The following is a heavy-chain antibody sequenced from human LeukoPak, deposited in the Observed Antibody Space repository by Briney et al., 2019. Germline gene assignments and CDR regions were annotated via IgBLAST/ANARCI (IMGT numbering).Heavy chain of an antibody. CDR2: ISAYNGNT. D-gene: IGHD3-16*01. CDR3: ARVTYYDCVWGIFDY. V-gene: IGHV1-18*01. CDR1: GYTFTSYG. J-gene: IGHJ4*02. Sequence: VKVSCKASGYTFTSYGISWVRRPPGQGLEWMGWISAYNGNTNYAQKLQGRVTMTTDTSTSTAYMELRSLRSDDTAVYYCARVTYYDCVWGIFDYWGQGTLVTVSS.